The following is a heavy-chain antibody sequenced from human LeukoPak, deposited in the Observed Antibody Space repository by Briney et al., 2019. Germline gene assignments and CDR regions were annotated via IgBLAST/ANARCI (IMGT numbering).Heavy chain of an antibody. V-gene: IGHV3-23*01. J-gene: IGHJ4*02. Sequence: PGGSLRLSCAASGFTFSSYAMSWVRQAPGKGLEWVSGITGSGDTTFYADSVKGRFTISRDNSKNTLHLQMHSLRAEDTAVYYCVKDYSTIAAAANPLFDYWGQGALVSVSS. CDR2: ITGSGDTT. CDR3: VKDYSTIAAAANPLFDY. D-gene: IGHD6-13*01. CDR1: GFTFSSYA.